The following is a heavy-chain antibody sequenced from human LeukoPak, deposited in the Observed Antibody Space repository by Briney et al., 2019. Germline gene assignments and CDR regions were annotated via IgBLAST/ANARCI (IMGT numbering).Heavy chain of an antibody. CDR3: ARGTAIVVKAVIRSQYFQH. J-gene: IGHJ1*01. V-gene: IGHV4-39*07. Sequence: SETLSLTCTVSGGSISSSSYYWGWIRQPPGKGLEWIGSIYYSGSTYYNPSLKSRVTISVDTSKNQFSLKLSSVTAADTAVYYCARGTAIVVKAVIRSQYFQHWGQGTLVTVSS. D-gene: IGHD3-22*01. CDR1: GGSISSSSYY. CDR2: IYYSGST.